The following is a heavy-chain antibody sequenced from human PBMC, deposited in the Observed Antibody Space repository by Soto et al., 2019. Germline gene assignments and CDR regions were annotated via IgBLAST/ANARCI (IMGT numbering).Heavy chain of an antibody. CDR2: IYHSGST. J-gene: IGHJ6*02. Sequence: PSETLSLTCAVSGGSISSSNWWSWVRQPPGKGLEWIGEIYHSGSTNYNPSLKSRVTISVDKSKNQFSLKLSSVTAADTAVYYCARNWNYDMDYYYGMDVWCQGTTVTVS. D-gene: IGHD1-7*01. V-gene: IGHV4-4*02. CDR3: ARNWNYDMDYYYGMDV. CDR1: GGSISSSNW.